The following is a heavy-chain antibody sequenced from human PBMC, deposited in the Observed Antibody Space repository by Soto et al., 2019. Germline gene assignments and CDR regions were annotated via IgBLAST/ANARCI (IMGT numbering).Heavy chain of an antibody. Sequence: PGGSLRLSCAASGFTFSDHYMDWVRQAPGKGLEWVGRTRNKANSYTTEYAASVKGRFTISRDDSKNSLYLQMNSLKTEDTAVYYCAREHSGSYLFDYWGQGTLVTVSS. CDR1: GFTFSDHY. CDR3: AREHSGSYLFDY. CDR2: TRNKANSYTT. V-gene: IGHV3-72*01. D-gene: IGHD1-26*01. J-gene: IGHJ4*02.